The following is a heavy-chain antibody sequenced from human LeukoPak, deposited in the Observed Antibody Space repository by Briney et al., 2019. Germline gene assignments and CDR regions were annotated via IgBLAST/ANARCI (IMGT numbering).Heavy chain of an antibody. D-gene: IGHD4-23*01. CDR3: ARRGGHGGSFDY. J-gene: IGHJ4*02. CDR1: GGSISGYY. CDR2: TYNSGST. Sequence: SETLSLTCTVSGGSISGYYWSWIRQPAGKGLEWIGYTYNSGSTNYDRSLKSRVTISVDTSKNQFSLKLSSVTAADTAVYYCARRGGHGGSFDYWGQGTLVTVSS. V-gene: IGHV4-59*08.